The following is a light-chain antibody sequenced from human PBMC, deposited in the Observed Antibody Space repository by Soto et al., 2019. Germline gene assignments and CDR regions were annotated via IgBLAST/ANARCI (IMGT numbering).Light chain of an antibody. Sequence: SYELTQPLSVSVALGRTASITCGGNNIGNKNVHWYQQKPGQAPVLVIYRDYNRPSGIPERFSGSNSGNTATLTISRAQVGDEADFYCQVWDGNTVVFGGGTKVTAL. CDR2: RDY. V-gene: IGLV3-9*01. CDR3: QVWDGNTVV. J-gene: IGLJ2*01. CDR1: NIGNKN.